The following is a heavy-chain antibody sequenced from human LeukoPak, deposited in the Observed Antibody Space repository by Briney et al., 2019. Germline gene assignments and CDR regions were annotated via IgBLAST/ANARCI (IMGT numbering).Heavy chain of an antibody. CDR1: GGSISSYY. CDR2: IYYSGST. J-gene: IGHJ4*02. V-gene: IGHV4-59*01. CDR3: ARFMAIVSYFDY. D-gene: IGHD3-16*02. Sequence: SETLSLTCTVSGGSISSYYWSWIRQPPGKGLEWIGYIYYSGSTNYNPSLKSRVTISVDTSKNQFSLKLSSVTAADTAVYYCARFMAIVSYFDYWGQGTLVTVSS.